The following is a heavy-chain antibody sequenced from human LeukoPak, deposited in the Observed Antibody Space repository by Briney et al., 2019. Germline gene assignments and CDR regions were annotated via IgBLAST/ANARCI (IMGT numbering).Heavy chain of an antibody. CDR1: GFTFTSSA. CDR3: AAASSSWSSYGMDV. Sequence: SVKVSCKASGFTFTSSAMQWVRQARGQRLEWIGWIIVGSGNTNYAQKFQERVTITRDMSTSTAYMGLSSLRSEDTAVYYCAAASSSWSSYGMDVWGQGTTVTVSS. CDR2: IIVGSGNT. J-gene: IGHJ6*02. V-gene: IGHV1-58*02. D-gene: IGHD6-13*01.